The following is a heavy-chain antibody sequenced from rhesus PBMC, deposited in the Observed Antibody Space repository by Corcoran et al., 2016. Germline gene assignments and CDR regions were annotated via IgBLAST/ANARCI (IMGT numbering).Heavy chain of an antibody. D-gene: IGHD4-29*01. CDR3: TRAPTVAPLDY. V-gene: IGHV1-180*01. Sequence: QVQLVQSGAEIKQPGASVKLSCKASGYTITSYDMHWVGQAPGQGLEWIGLISPYNGNNGYAQNVPGRVTITTATSTSTGYMELSSLRSEDTAVYYCTRAPTVAPLDYWGQGVLVTVSS. J-gene: IGHJ4*01. CDR1: GYTITSYD. CDR2: ISPYNGNN.